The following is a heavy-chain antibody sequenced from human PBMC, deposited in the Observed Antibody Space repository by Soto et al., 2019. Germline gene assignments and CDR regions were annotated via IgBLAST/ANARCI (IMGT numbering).Heavy chain of an antibody. J-gene: IGHJ6*03. D-gene: IGHD5-12*01. Sequence: VQLAQSGAEVKKPGASVKVSCKTSGDSFNDYYIHWVRQAPGQGLEWMGWINPNSGATKYAQKFQGRVTVTRDTSIRTVYMELSSLRSDDTAVYYCARESGGATATLDYYYFYMHVWGKGTTVTVSS. CDR2: INPNSGAT. V-gene: IGHV1-2*02. CDR3: ARESGGATATLDYYYFYMHV. CDR1: GDSFNDYY.